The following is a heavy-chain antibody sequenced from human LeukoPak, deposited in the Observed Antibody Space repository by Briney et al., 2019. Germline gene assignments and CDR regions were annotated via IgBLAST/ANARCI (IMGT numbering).Heavy chain of an antibody. Sequence: KSSETLSLTCAVYGGSFSGYYWSWIRQPPGKGLEWIGEINHSGSTYYNPSLKSRVTISGDTSKNQLSLKMSSVTAADTAMYYCARVLRLSDFWSGRVPGDTWFEPWGQGTLVTVSS. CDR3: ARVLRLSDFWSGRVPGDTWFEP. D-gene: IGHD3-3*01. J-gene: IGHJ5*02. CDR1: GGSFSGYY. CDR2: INHSGST. V-gene: IGHV4-34*01.